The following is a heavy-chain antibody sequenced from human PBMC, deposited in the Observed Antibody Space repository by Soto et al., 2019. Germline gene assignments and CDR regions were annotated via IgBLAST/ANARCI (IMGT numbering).Heavy chain of an antibody. CDR3: ARTYDSSGYTYSDAFDI. J-gene: IGHJ3*02. CDR2: INPSGGST. V-gene: IGHV1-46*01. CDR1: GYTFTSYY. D-gene: IGHD3-22*01. Sequence: ASVKVSCKASGYTFTSYYMHWVRQAPGQGLEWMGIINPSGGSTSYAQKFQGRVTMTRDTSTSTVYMELSSLRSEDTAVYYCARTYDSSGYTYSDAFDIWGQGTMVTVSS.